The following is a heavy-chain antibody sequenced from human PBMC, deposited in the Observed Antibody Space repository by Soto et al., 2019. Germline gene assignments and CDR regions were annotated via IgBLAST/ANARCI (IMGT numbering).Heavy chain of an antibody. V-gene: IGHV1-69*13. CDR3: ARDGGRYSSGWSGRPTSSYYYYGMDV. Sequence: SLKYSCTTSRVTFICYAISWVRQPPGQGLEWIGGIIPIFGTANYAQKFQGRGTITADESTSTAYMELSSLRSEDTAVYYCARDGGRYSSGWSGRPTSSYYYYGMDVWGQGTTVTVSS. J-gene: IGHJ6*02. CDR1: RVTFICYA. D-gene: IGHD6-19*01. CDR2: IIPIFGTA.